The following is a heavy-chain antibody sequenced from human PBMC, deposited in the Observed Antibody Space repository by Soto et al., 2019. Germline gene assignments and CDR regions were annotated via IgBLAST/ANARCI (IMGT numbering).Heavy chain of an antibody. CDR2: INHSGST. CDR1: GGSFSCYY. Sequence: SATLSLTCAVYGGSFSCYYWSWIRQPPGKGLEWIGEINHSGSTNYNPSLKSRVTISVDTSKNQFSLKLSSVTAADTAVYYCARVPWQVLGWFDPWGQGTLVTVSS. CDR3: ARVPWQVLGWFDP. D-gene: IGHD7-27*01. V-gene: IGHV4-34*01. J-gene: IGHJ5*02.